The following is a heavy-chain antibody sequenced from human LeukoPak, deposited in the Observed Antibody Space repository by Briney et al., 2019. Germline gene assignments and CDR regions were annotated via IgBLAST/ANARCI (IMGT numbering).Heavy chain of an antibody. CDR1: GRSFRGYY. Sequence: PWVTLSLPCAVYGRSFRGYYWSWIRHPPAKGLEWVRDIHYRGSTNYNPSLKSRVTISVDTSKNQSSLKLSSVTAADTAVYYCARGIVGLLWSSGALPPTHFDYWGQGTLVTVSS. J-gene: IGHJ4*02. CDR3: ARGIVGLLWSSGALPPTHFDY. D-gene: IGHD3-10*01. V-gene: IGHV4-34*01. CDR2: IHYRGST.